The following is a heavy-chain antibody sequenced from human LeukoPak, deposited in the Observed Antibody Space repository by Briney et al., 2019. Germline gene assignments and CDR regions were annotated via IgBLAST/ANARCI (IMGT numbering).Heavy chain of an antibody. Sequence: GGSLRLSCAASGFIFSDYGMHWVRQAPGKGLEWVAFIRFDGSNKYYADSVKGRFTISRDNSKNTLHLQMNSLRAEDTAVYYCAKGYYYDSSSSLFDYWGQGTLVTVSS. J-gene: IGHJ4*02. CDR3: AKGYYYDSSSSLFDY. CDR2: IRFDGSNK. D-gene: IGHD3-22*01. CDR1: GFIFSDYG. V-gene: IGHV3-30*02.